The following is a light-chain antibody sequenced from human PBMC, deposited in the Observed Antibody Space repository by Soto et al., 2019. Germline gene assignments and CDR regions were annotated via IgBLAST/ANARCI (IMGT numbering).Light chain of an antibody. CDR2: GAS. Sequence: EIVLTQSPGTLSLSPGEGATLSCRASESVASSYLAWYQQKPGQAPRLLIYGASSRAPGIPDRFSGSGSGTDFTLTITRLQPEDFAVYYCQQYGRSPWTSGQGTKVEIK. J-gene: IGKJ1*01. V-gene: IGKV3-20*01. CDR1: ESVASSY. CDR3: QQYGRSPWT.